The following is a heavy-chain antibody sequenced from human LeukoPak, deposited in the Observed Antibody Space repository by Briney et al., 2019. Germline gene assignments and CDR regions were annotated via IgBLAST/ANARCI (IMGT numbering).Heavy chain of an antibody. CDR1: GFTFSSYG. Sequence: PGGSLRLSCAASGFTFSSYGMHWVRQAPGKGLEWVAVISYDGSNKYYADSVKGRFTISRDNSKNMLYLQMNSLRAEDTAVYYCAKDPAHYYDSSGYRGYFDYWGQGTLVTVSS. J-gene: IGHJ4*02. CDR2: ISYDGSNK. CDR3: AKDPAHYYDSSGYRGYFDY. V-gene: IGHV3-30*18. D-gene: IGHD3-22*01.